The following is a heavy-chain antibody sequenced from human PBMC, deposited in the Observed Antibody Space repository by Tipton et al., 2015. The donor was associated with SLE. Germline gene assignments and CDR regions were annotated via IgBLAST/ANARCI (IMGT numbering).Heavy chain of an antibody. CDR3: ARDGELERRDYYYMDA. V-gene: IGHV3-21*01. CDR1: GFTFSSYS. Sequence: SLRLSCAASGFTFSSYSMNWVRQAPGKGLEWVSSISSSSSYIYYADSVKGRFTISRDNAKNSLYLQMNSLRAEDTAVYYCARDGELERRDYYYMDAWGKGTTVTVSS. CDR2: ISSSSSYI. D-gene: IGHD1-1*01. J-gene: IGHJ6*03.